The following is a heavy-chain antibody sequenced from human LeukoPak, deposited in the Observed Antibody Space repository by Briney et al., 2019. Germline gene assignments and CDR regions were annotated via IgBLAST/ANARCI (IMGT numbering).Heavy chain of an antibody. D-gene: IGHD2-2*01. CDR2: IYTSGST. Sequence: SETLSLTCTVSGVSISSYYWSWIRQPAGKGLEWIGRIYTSGSTNYNPSLKSRVTMSVDTSKNQFSLKLSSVTAADTAVYYCARGTYCSSTSCSSPFDYWGQGTLVTVSS. CDR1: GVSISSYY. J-gene: IGHJ4*02. V-gene: IGHV4-4*07. CDR3: ARGTYCSSTSCSSPFDY.